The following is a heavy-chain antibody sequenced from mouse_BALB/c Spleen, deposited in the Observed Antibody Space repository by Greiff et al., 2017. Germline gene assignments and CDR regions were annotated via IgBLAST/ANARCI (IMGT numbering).Heavy chain of an antibody. D-gene: IGHD1-1*01. CDR2: IWAGGST. CDR3: ARDQGYYGSSYEAY. V-gene: IGHV2-9*02. CDR1: GFSLTSYG. Sequence: VNLVESGPGLVAPSQSLSITCTVSGFSLTSYGVHWVRQPPGKGLEWLGVIWAGGSTNYNSALMSRLSISKDNSKSQVFLKMNSLQTDDTAMYYCARDQGYYGSSYEAYWGQGTLVTVSA. J-gene: IGHJ3*01.